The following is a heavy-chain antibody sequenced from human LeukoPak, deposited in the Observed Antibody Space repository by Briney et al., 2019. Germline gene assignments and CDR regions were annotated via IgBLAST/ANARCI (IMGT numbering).Heavy chain of an antibody. V-gene: IGHV3-48*01. J-gene: IGHJ4*02. CDR3: AKDIGNYYDSSGPD. CDR1: GFTFSSYS. CDR2: ISSSSSTI. Sequence: PGGSLRLSCAASGFTFSSYSMNWVRQAPGKGLEWVSYISSSSSTIYYADSVKGRFTISRDNAKNSLYLQMNSLRAEDTALYYCAKDIGNYYDSSGPDWGQGTLVTVSS. D-gene: IGHD3-22*01.